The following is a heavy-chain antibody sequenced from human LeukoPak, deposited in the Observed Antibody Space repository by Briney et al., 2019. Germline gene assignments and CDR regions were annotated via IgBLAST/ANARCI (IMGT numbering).Heavy chain of an antibody. D-gene: IGHD4-23*01. CDR2: IIPIFGTA. CDR3: ARGWLAETTVVTPYNY. V-gene: IGHV1-69*13. J-gene: IGHJ4*02. CDR1: GGTFSSYA. Sequence: ASVKVSCKASGGTFSSYAISWVRQAPGQGLEWMGGIIPIFGTAHYAQKFQGRVTITADESTSTAYMELSSLRSEDTAVYYCARGWLAETTVVTPYNYWGRGTVVTVSS.